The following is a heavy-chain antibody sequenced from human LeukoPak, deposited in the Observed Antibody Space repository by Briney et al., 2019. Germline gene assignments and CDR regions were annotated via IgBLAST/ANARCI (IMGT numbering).Heavy chain of an antibody. D-gene: IGHD3-10*01. V-gene: IGHV3-74*01. J-gene: IGHJ4*02. Sequence: GGSLRLSCAASGFTFSTYWMHWVRQAPGQGLVWVSRINSDGSSINYADSVKGRFTISRDNAKNTLYLQMNSLRVEDTAMYYCHTYYYGSGSLIDYWGQGTLVTVSS. CDR2: INSDGSSI. CDR3: HTYYYGSGSLIDY. CDR1: GFTFSTYW.